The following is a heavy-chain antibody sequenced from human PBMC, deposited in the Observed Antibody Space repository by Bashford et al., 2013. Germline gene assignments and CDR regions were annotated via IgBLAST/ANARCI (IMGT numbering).Heavy chain of an antibody. V-gene: IGHV4-39*01. J-gene: IGHJ4*02. D-gene: IGHD2-15*01. Sequence: WIRQPPGRELEWIGCIFYTGTTFYNPSLKSRVTISVDASKNQFSLNLNSVTAADTAVFFCARFSQWYSSESQYIYWGQGTLVTVSS. CDR2: IFYTGTT. CDR3: ARFSQWYSSESQYIY.